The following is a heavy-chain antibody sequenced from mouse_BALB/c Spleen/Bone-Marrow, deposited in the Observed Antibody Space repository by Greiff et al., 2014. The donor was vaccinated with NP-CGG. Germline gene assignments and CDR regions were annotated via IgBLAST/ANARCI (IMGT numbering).Heavy chain of an antibody. D-gene: IGHD3-1*01. CDR2: IYPGSGST. CDR3: ARFSQLGLLAY. V-gene: IGHV1-55*01. CDR1: GYNFTSYW. J-gene: IGHJ3*01. Sequence: QVQLKESGAELVKPGTSVKLSCKASGYNFTSYWINWVKLRPGQGLEWIGDIYPGSGSTNYNEKFKSKATLTVDTSSSTAYMQLSSLASEGSALYYCARFSQLGLLAYWGQGTLVTVSA.